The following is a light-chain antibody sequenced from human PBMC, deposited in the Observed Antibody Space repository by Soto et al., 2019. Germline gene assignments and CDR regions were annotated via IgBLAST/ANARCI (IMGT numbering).Light chain of an antibody. CDR3: QSYDSSLSGSVV. CDR2: GNS. Sequence: QSVLTQPPSVSGAPGQRVTISCTGSSSNIGAGYDVHWYQQLPGTPPKLLIYGNSNRPSGVPDRFSGSKSGTSASLAITGLRAEDEADYDCQSYDSSLSGSVVFGGGTQLTVL. CDR1: SSNIGAGYD. V-gene: IGLV1-40*01. J-gene: IGLJ2*01.